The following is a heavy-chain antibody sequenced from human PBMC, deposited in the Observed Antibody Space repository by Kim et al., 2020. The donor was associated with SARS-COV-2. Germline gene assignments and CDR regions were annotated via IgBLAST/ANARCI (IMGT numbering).Heavy chain of an antibody. CDR1: GYTFTSYA. CDR3: ARDLGIVVVPANYGMDV. Sequence: ASVKVSCKASGYTFTSYAMHWVRQAPGQRLEWMGWINAGNGNTKYSQKFQGRVTITRDTSASTAYMELSSLRSEDTAVYYCARDLGIVVVPANYGMDVWGQGTTVTVSS. CDR2: INAGNGNT. D-gene: IGHD2-2*03. V-gene: IGHV1-3*01. J-gene: IGHJ6*02.